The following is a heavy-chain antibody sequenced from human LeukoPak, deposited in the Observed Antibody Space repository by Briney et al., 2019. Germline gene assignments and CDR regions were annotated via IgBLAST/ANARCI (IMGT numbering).Heavy chain of an antibody. J-gene: IGHJ4*02. V-gene: IGHV3-23*01. CDR3: AKGSDFWSGYYNDY. Sequence: PGGSLRLSCAASGFTFSNYAMSWVRQAPGKGLEWVSAISGSGDSTYHADSVKGRFTISRDNSKNTLYVQMNSLRAEDTAVYYCAKGSDFWSGYYNDYWGQGTLVTVSS. CDR2: ISGSGDST. CDR1: GFTFSNYA. D-gene: IGHD3-3*01.